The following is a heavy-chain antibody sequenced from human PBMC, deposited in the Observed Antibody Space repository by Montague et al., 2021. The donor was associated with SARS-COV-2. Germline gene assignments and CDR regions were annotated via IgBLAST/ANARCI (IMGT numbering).Heavy chain of an antibody. CDR3: AKGGERITMIVVVITLAGFDY. V-gene: IGHV3-23*01. CDR2: ISGSGGST. J-gene: IGHJ4*02. Sequence: SLRLSCAASGFTFSSYAMSWVRQAPGKGLEWVSAISGSGGSTYYADSVKGRFTISRDNSKNTLYLQMNSLRAEDTAVYYCAKGGERITMIVVVITLAGFDYWGQGTLVTVSS. CDR1: GFTFSSYA. D-gene: IGHD3-22*01.